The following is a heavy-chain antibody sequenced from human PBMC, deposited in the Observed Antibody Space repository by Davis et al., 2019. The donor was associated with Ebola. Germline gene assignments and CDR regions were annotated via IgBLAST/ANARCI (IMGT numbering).Heavy chain of an antibody. Sequence: PGGSLRLSCTASGFTFSTYDMHWVRQFIGKGPEVVSGISSDGETFYGDSVRGRFTISRENAKNSLHLQMDSLRAGDTAVYFCARVLEPMHYDISSYYANWGQGTLVTVSS. CDR1: GFTFSTYD. J-gene: IGHJ4*02. V-gene: IGHV3-13*04. D-gene: IGHD3-22*01. CDR3: ARVLEPMHYDISSYYAN. CDR2: ISSDGET.